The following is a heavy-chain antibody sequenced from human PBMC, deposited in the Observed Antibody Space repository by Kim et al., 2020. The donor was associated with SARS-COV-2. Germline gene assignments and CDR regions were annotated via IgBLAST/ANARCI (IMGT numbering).Heavy chain of an antibody. D-gene: IGHD2-2*01. CDR3: ARQYQVTRGYYNGMDV. V-gene: IGHV6-1*01. J-gene: IGHJ6*02. Sequence: SQTLSLTCAISGDSVSSNSAAWNWIRQSPSRGLEWLGRTYYRSKWYNDYAVSVKSRITINPDTSKNQFSLQLNSVTPEDTAVYYCARQYQVTRGYYNGMDVWGQGTTVHVSS. CDR2: TYYRSKWYN. CDR1: GDSVSSNSAA.